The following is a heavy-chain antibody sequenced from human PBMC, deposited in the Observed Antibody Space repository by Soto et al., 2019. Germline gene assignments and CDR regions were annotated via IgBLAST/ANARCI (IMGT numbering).Heavy chain of an antibody. D-gene: IGHD4-17*01. V-gene: IGHV3-30-3*01. Sequence: QVKLVESGGGVVQPGRSLRLSCAASGFTFSSYAMHWVRQAPGKGLEWVAVISYDGSNKYYADSVKGRFTISRDNSKNTLYLEMNSLRAEDTAVYYCARDLSTASSHWGQGTTVTVSS. CDR3: ARDLSTASSH. CDR1: GFTFSSYA. J-gene: IGHJ6*02. CDR2: ISYDGSNK.